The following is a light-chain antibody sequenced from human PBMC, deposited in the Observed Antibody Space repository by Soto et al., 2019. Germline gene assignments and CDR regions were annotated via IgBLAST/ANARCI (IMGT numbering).Light chain of an antibody. J-gene: IGKJ1*01. CDR1: QSISSW. V-gene: IGKV1-5*01. CDR2: DAS. Sequence: DIQMTQSPSTLSASVGDRVTITCRASQSISSWLAWYQQKPGKAPKLLIYDASSLESGVPSRFSGSGSGTEFTLHISSLQHDDFATYYCQQYNSYSRTFGQGTKVEIK. CDR3: QQYNSYSRT.